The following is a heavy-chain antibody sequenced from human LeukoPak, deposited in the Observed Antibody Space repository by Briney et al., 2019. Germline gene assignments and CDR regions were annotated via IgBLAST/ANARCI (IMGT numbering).Heavy chain of an antibody. CDR2: ISSSSSYI. CDR3: ARDRGTMVRGFWFDL. D-gene: IGHD3-10*01. Sequence: GGSLRLSCAASGFTFSSYSMNWVRQAPGKGLEWVSSISSSSSYIYYADSVKVRFTISRDNPKNSLYLQMNSLRAEDTAVYYCARDRGTMVRGFWFDLWGQGTLVTVSS. CDR1: GFTFSSYS. V-gene: IGHV3-21*01. J-gene: IGHJ5*02.